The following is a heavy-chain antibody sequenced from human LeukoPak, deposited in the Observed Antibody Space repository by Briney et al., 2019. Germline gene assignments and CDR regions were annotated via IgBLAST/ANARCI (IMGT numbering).Heavy chain of an antibody. D-gene: IGHD4-17*01. CDR3: ARQSYGDYFDY. CDR2: IYYRGST. CDR1: GGSISSYY. V-gene: IGHV4-59*08. Sequence: ETLSLTCTVSGGSISSYYWSWIRQPPGKGLEWIGYIYYRGSTSYNPSLKSRVTILVDTSKNQFSLKLSSVTAADTAVYYCARQSYGDYFDYWGQGTLVTVSP. J-gene: IGHJ4*02.